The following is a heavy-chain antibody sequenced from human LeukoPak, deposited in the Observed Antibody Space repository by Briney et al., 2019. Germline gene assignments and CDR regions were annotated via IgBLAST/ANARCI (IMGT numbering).Heavy chain of an antibody. CDR1: GGSISSSSYY. V-gene: IGHV4-39*07. CDR3: ARDYYYDSSGYPTNLGAFDI. CDR2: IYYSGST. Sequence: SETLSLTCTVSGGSISSSSYYWGWIRQPPGKGLEWIGSIYYSGSTYYNPSLKSRVTISVDTSKNQFSLKLSSVTAADTAVYYCARDYYYDSSGYPTNLGAFDIWGQGTMVTVSS. D-gene: IGHD3-22*01. J-gene: IGHJ3*02.